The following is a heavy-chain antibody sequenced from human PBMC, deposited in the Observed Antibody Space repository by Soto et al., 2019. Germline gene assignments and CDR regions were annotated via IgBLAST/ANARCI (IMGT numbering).Heavy chain of an antibody. Sequence: QVQRVESGGGVVQPGRSLRLSCAASGFTFSSYGMHWVRQAPGKGLEWVAVISYDGSNKYYADSVKGRFTISRDNSKNTLYLQMNSLRAEDTAVYYCAKDKTGVRGVFDYWGQGTLVTVSS. CDR2: ISYDGSNK. CDR1: GFTFSSYG. D-gene: IGHD3-10*01. CDR3: AKDKTGVRGVFDY. V-gene: IGHV3-30*18. J-gene: IGHJ4*02.